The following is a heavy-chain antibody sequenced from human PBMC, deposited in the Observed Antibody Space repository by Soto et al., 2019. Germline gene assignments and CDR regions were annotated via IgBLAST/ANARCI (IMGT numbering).Heavy chain of an antibody. J-gene: IGHJ6*02. CDR3: ARDRVYYYYYYGMDV. D-gene: IGHD3-10*01. V-gene: IGHV4-34*01. CDR1: GGSFSGYY. CDR2: INHSGST. Sequence: SETLSLTCAVYGGSFSGYYWSWIRQPPGKGLEWIGEINHSGSTNYNPSLKSRFTISRDNAKNSLYLQMNSLRAEDTAVYYCARDRVYYYYYYGMDVWGQGTTVTVSS.